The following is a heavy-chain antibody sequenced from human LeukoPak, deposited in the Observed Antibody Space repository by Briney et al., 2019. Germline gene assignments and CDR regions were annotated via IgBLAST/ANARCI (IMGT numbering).Heavy chain of an antibody. V-gene: IGHV1-18*01. CDR1: GYTFTSYG. J-gene: IGHJ4*02. Sequence: ASVKVSCKASGYTFTSYGISWVRQAPGQGLEWMGWISAYNGNTNYAQKLQGRVTMTRDMSTSTVYMELSSLRSEDTAVYYCARSDVVAATGDYWGQGTLVTVSS. CDR2: ISAYNGNT. CDR3: ARSDVVAATGDY. D-gene: IGHD2-15*01.